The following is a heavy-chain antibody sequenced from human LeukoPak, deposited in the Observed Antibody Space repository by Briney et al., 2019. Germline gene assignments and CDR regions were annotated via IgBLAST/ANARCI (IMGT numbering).Heavy chain of an antibody. CDR2: IKQDGSEK. CDR1: GFTFSSYW. Sequence: GGSLRLSCAASGFTFSSYWMSWVRQAPGKGLEWVANIKQDGSEKYYVDSVKGRFTISRDNAKNSLYLQMNSLRAEDTAVYYCARESIVARSPYYYYYMDVWGKGTTVTISS. D-gene: IGHD5-12*01. J-gene: IGHJ6*03. V-gene: IGHV3-7*03. CDR3: ARESIVARSPYYYYYMDV.